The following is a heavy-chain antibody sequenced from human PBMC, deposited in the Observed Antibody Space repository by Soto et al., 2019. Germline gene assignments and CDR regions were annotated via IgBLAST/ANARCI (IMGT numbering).Heavy chain of an antibody. CDR2: ISYDGSNK. J-gene: IGHJ4*02. V-gene: IGHV3-30*18. CDR1: GFTFRTHC. Sequence: GGSLRLSCAASGFTFRTHCIHWVRQAPGKGLEWVALISYDGSNKYYGDSVKGRFTISRDNSKDTLYLQMNSLRAEDTAVYYCAKYTSGALFDNWGQGTLVTVS. D-gene: IGHD6-19*01. CDR3: AKYTSGALFDN.